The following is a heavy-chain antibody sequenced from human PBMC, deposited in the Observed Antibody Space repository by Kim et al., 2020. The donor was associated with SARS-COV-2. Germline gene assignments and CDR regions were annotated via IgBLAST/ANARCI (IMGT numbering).Heavy chain of an antibody. Sequence: ASVKVSCKVSGYTLTELSMHWVRQAPGKGLEWMGGFDPEDGETIYAQKFQGRVTMTEDTSTDTAYMELSRLRSEDTAVYYCAALIVYGGNPPPWGQGTLVTVSS. CDR3: AALIVYGGNPPP. D-gene: IGHD2-15*01. V-gene: IGHV1-24*01. CDR1: GYTLTELS. J-gene: IGHJ5*02. CDR2: FDPEDGET.